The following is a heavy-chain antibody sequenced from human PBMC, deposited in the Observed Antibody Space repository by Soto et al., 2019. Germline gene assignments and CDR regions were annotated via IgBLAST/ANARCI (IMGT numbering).Heavy chain of an antibody. J-gene: IGHJ6*02. CDR2: ISYDGSNK. CDR3: AKSYYDFWSGYNYYGMDV. D-gene: IGHD3-3*01. CDR1: GFTFSSYG. Sequence: GGSLRLSCAASGFTFSSYGMHWVRQAPGKGLEWVAVISYDGSNKYYADSVKGRFTISRDNSKNTLYLQMNSLRAEDTAVYYCAKSYYDFWSGYNYYGMDVWGQGTTVTVSS. V-gene: IGHV3-30*18.